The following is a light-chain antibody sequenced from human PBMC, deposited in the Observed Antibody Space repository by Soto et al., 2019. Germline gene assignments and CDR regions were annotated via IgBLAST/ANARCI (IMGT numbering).Light chain of an antibody. CDR1: SGHSSYA. CDR3: QTWGTGIQGV. Sequence: QLVLTQSPSASASLGASVKLTCTLSSGHSSYAIAWHQQQPEKGPRYLMKLNSDGSHSKGDGITDRFSGSSSGAERYLTISSLQSEDEADYYCQTWGTGIQGVFGGGTKLTVL. CDR2: LNSDGSH. V-gene: IGLV4-69*01. J-gene: IGLJ3*02.